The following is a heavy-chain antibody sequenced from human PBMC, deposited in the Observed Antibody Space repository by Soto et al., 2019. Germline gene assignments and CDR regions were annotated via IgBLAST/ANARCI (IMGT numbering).Heavy chain of an antibody. CDR3: TTPRSSWYPVFDY. J-gene: IGHJ4*02. CDR1: GFTFSGSA. V-gene: IGHV3-73*01. D-gene: IGHD6-13*01. CDR2: IRSKANSYAT. Sequence: LRLSCAASGFTFSGSAMHWVRQASGKGLEWVGRIRSKANSYATAYAASVKGRFTISRDDSKNTAYLQMNSLKTEDTAVYYCTTPRSSWYPVFDYWGQGTLVTVS.